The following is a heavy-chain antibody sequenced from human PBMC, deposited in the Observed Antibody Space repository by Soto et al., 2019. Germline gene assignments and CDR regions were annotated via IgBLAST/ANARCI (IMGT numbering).Heavy chain of an antibody. CDR2: IGTAGDT. CDR1: GFTFSSYD. J-gene: IGHJ6*02. Sequence: EVQLVESGGGLVQPGGSLRLSCAASGFTFSSYDMHWVRQATGKGLEWVSAIGTAGDTYYPGYVKGRFTITRENAKNSLYLQLNGFGAEDTAVYYCARDLQYYYGSGERHYYYYYGMDVLGQGNKVTVSS. CDR3: ARDLQYYYGSGERHYYYYYGMDV. V-gene: IGHV3-13*01. D-gene: IGHD3-10*01.